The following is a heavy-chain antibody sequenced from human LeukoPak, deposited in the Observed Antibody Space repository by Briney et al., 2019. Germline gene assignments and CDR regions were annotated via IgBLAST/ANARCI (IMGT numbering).Heavy chain of an antibody. CDR1: GFXXSXHV. J-gene: IGHJ4*02. Sequence: GGSLRLSCAASGFXXSXHVXHXVXXXXXXXXEXVXGISGSGGDTYYEDSXXGRFTISRDNSKXTLNLQMNSLRAEDTALYYCAKDQNYESSGYYGGFDYWGQGTLVTVSS. CDR2: ISGSGGDT. D-gene: IGHD3-22*01. V-gene: IGHV3-23*01. CDR3: AKDQNYESSGYYGGFDY.